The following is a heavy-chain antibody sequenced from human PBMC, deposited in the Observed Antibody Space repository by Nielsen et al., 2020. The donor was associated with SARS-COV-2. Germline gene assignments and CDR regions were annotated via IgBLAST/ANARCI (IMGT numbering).Heavy chain of an antibody. CDR3: ARGGWWLRYSRENFDY. J-gene: IGHJ4*02. CDR1: GFSFTRFA. CDR2: ISGSGGTT. V-gene: IGHV3-23*01. Sequence: GESLKISCAASGFSFTRFAMNWVRQAPGKGLEWVSGISGSGGTTYYADSVKGRFTISRDNSKNTLYLQMNSLKAEDTAVYYCARGGWWLRYSRENFDYWGQGTLVTVSS. D-gene: IGHD5-12*01.